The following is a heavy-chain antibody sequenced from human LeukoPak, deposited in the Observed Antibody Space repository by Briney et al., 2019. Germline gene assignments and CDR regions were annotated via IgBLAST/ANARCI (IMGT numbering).Heavy chain of an antibody. CDR1: GVTSNY. J-gene: IGHJ4*02. D-gene: IGHD6-6*01. CDR3: AGGGEAARSLVY. CDR2: IYNGGTT. Sequence: GGSLRLSCAASGVTSNYMTWVRQAAGKGLEWVSVIYNGGTTYYADSVKGRFTISRDNSKTTLFVYLQMNSLRTDDTALYYCAGGGEAARSLVYWGQGALVTVYS. V-gene: IGHV3-66*02.